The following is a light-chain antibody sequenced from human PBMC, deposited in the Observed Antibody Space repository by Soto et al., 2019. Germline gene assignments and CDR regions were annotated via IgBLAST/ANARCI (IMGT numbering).Light chain of an antibody. J-gene: IGLJ1*01. Sequence: QSVLTQRPSVSAAPGQTVTISCSGSSSNIGNHYVAWYQKLPGTAPKLLIYENDKRPSGIPDRISGSKSGTSATLGITGLQTEDEADYYCGTWDTRLSVLYVFGTGTKVTVL. V-gene: IGLV1-51*01. CDR2: END. CDR3: GTWDTRLSVLYV. CDR1: SSNIGNHY.